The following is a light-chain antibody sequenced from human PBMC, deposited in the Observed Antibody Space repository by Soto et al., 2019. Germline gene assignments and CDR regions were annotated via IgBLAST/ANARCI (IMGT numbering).Light chain of an antibody. V-gene: IGLV2-14*01. CDR1: SSDVGGYNY. CDR3: SSYASGSTFYV. Sequence: QSALTQPASVPGSPGQSITISCTGTSSDVGGYNYVSWYQQHPGKAPKLMIYDVSNRPSGISNRFSGSKSGNTASLTISGLQAEDEADYYCSSYASGSTFYVFGTGTKLTVL. CDR2: DVS. J-gene: IGLJ1*01.